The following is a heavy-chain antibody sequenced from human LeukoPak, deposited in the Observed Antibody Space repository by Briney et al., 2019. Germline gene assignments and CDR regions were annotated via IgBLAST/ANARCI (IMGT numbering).Heavy chain of an antibody. CDR1: ADSISIYY. J-gene: IGHJ6*03. CDR3: AGGRVSSSIYYSTYYYYFYMDV. CDR2: IDHTGTT. D-gene: IGHD4-11*01. V-gene: IGHV4-59*01. Sequence: SETLSLTCSVSADSISIYYWTWIRQPPGKGLEWIGYIDHTGTTSYNPSLNSRVTISRDTSKNHFSLDLTSVTAADTAVYFCAGGRVSSSIYYSTYYYYFYMDVWGKGTTVIVSS.